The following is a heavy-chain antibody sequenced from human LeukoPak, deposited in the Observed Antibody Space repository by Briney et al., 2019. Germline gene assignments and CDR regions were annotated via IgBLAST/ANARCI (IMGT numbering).Heavy chain of an antibody. CDR3: ASSSYYDSSGAFDI. CDR1: GGSISSYY. CDR2: IYYSGST. J-gene: IGHJ3*02. V-gene: IGHV4-59*01. D-gene: IGHD3-22*01. Sequence: SSETLSLTCTVSGGSISSYYWSWIRQPPGKGLEWIGYIYYSGSTNYNPSLKSRVTISVDTSKNQFSLKLSSVTAADTAVYYCASSSYYDSSGAFDIWGQGTMVTVSS.